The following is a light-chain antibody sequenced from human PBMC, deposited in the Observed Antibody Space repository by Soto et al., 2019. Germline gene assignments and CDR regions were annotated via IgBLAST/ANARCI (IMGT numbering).Light chain of an antibody. Sequence: QSALTQPASVSGSPGQSITISCTGTSSDVGGYNYVSWYQQHPGKAPKLMIYDVSNRPSGVSNRFSGSKSGNTASLTISGLQAEDEAGYYCSSYTSSSNVFGTGTKLTVL. V-gene: IGLV2-14*01. CDR2: DVS. CDR3: SSYTSSSNV. J-gene: IGLJ1*01. CDR1: SSDVGGYNY.